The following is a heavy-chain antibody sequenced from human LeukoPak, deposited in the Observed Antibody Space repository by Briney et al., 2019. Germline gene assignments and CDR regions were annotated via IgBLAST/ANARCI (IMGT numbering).Heavy chain of an antibody. Sequence: GSLRLSCAASGFTFSSYSMNWVRQAPGKGLEWVSSISSSSSTIYYADSVKGRFTISRDNAKNSLYLQMNSLRAEDTAVYYCARAGMRSGSYYFDYWGQGTLVTVSS. J-gene: IGHJ4*02. D-gene: IGHD1-26*01. CDR2: ISSSSSTI. CDR1: GFTFSSYS. V-gene: IGHV3-48*01. CDR3: ARAGMRSGSYYFDY.